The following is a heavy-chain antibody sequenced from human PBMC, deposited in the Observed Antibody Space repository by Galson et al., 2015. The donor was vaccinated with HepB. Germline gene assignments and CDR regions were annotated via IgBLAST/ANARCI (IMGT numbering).Heavy chain of an antibody. V-gene: IGHV1-69*06. D-gene: IGHD3-10*01. CDR2: IIPIFGTA. J-gene: IGHJ6*02. CDR3: ARDSVVVREVNPYYGMDV. Sequence: SVKVSCKASGGTFSSYAISWVRQAPGQGLEWMGGIIPIFGTANYAQKFQGRVTITADKSTSTAYMELSSLRSEDTAVYYCARDSVVVREVNPYYGMDVWGQGTTVTVSS. CDR1: GGTFSSYA.